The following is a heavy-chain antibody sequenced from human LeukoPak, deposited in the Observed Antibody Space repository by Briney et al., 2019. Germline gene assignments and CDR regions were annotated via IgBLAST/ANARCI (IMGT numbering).Heavy chain of an antibody. J-gene: IGHJ5*02. CDR2: IGGSGATT. V-gene: IGHV3-23*01. Sequence: AGGSLRLFCAASGFTFNSYAMSWVRQAPGKGLEWVSSIGGSGATTYYADSVKGRFTISRDNSKNTLYLQMNSLTAEDTAVYYCAKEPADYLNWFDPWGQGTLVTVSS. CDR1: GFTFNSYA. CDR3: AKEPADYLNWFDP. D-gene: IGHD4-11*01.